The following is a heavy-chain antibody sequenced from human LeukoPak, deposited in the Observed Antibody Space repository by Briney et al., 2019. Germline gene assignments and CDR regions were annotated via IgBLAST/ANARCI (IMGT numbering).Heavy chain of an antibody. Sequence: PGGSLRLSCAASGFTFSNYVMGWVRQDPGKGLQWVSIINGSGSFTSYADSVKGRLTISRDNSKNTLYLQMNSLRAEDTAVYYCAKAEGYCSGTLCFRWFDWWGQGTLVTVSS. V-gene: IGHV3-23*05. J-gene: IGHJ4*02. CDR2: INGSGSFT. CDR1: GFTFSNYV. D-gene: IGHD2-15*01. CDR3: AKAEGYCSGTLCFRWFDW.